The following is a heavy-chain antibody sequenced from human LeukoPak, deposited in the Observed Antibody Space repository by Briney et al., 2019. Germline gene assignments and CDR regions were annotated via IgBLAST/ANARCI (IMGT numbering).Heavy chain of an antibody. V-gene: IGHV4-59*11. CDR1: GGSISGQY. CDR3: ATLTGTTYPYYFDF. Sequence: PSETLSLTCSVSGGSISGQYWSWIRQPPGKGLEWIGNLYHSGSPNYNPSLKSRVTISIDTAKNQFSLRLRSVTAADTAVYYCATLTGTTYPYYFDFWGQATLVTVSS. D-gene: IGHD1-20*01. CDR2: LYHSGSP. J-gene: IGHJ4*02.